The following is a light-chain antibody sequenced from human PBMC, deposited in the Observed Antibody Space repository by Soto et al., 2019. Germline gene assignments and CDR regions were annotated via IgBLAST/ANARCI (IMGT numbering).Light chain of an antibody. V-gene: IGKV1-5*03. Sequence: DIQMTQSPSTLSASVGDRVTITCRASQSISSWLVWYQQKPGKAPQLLSYKASSLESGVPSRFSGSGAGTEFTLTISSLQPDDVATEYYQQYSGYSRAFGQGTKVEIK. CDR1: QSISSW. CDR2: KAS. J-gene: IGKJ1*01. CDR3: QQYSGYSRA.